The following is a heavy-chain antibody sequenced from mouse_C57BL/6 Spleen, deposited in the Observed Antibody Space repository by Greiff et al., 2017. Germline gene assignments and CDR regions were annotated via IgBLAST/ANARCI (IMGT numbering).Heavy chain of an antibody. CDR2: IDPANGNT. D-gene: IGHD2-2*01. CDR1: GFNIKNTN. CDR3: ARDGYDAGFAY. Sequence: EVKLVESVAELVRPGASVKLSCTASGFNIKNTNMHWVKQRPEQGLEWIGRIDPANGNTKYAPKFQGKATITADTSSNTAYLQLSSLTSEDTAIYYCARDGYDAGFAYWGQGTLVTVSA. V-gene: IGHV14-3*01. J-gene: IGHJ3*01.